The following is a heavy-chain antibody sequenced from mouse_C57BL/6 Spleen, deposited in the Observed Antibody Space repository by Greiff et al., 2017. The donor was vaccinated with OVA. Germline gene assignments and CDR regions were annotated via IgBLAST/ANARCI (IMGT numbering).Heavy chain of an antibody. D-gene: IGHD2-1*01. Sequence: VQLKESGAELVKPGASVKISCKASGYAFSSYWMNWVKQRPGKGLEWIGQIYPGDGDTNYNGKFKGKATLTADKSSSTAYMQLSSLTSEDSAVYFCARNYGKGWYFDVWGTGTTVTVSS. CDR1: GYAFSSYW. CDR2: IYPGDGDT. CDR3: ARNYGKGWYFDV. J-gene: IGHJ1*03. V-gene: IGHV1-80*01.